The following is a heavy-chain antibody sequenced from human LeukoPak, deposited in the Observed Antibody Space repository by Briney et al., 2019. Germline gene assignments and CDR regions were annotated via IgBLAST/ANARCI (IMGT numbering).Heavy chain of an antibody. CDR3: AKYDYYDSTGHLVGDAFDV. J-gene: IGHJ3*01. D-gene: IGHD3-22*01. Sequence: PGGSLRLSCTASGFTFGSYGMSWVRQVPGKGPEWVAAIGGSGVGTYYADSVKGRFTISRDNSKNTLSLQMNSLKSEETAVYYSAKYDYYDSTGHLVGDAFDVWGQGTTVTVSS. V-gene: IGHV3-23*01. CDR1: GFTFGSYG. CDR2: IGGSGVGT.